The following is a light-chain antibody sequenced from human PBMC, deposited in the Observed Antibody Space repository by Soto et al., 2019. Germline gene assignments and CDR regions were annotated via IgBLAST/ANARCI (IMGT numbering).Light chain of an antibody. CDR1: QSVTSY. CDR3: QQTYGTPQT. J-gene: IGKJ1*01. CDR2: AAS. V-gene: IGKV1-39*01. Sequence: DIQITQSPSSLSASVGDRVTITCPASQSVTSYLNWYQQKPGKAPELLIHAASRLQSGVPSRFSGSGSGTDFTLTISSLQPEDFATYYCQQTYGTPQTFGQGTKVDIK.